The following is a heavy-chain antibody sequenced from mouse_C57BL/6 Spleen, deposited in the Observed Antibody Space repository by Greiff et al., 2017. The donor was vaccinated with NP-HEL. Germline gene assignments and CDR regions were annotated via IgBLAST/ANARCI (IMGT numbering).Heavy chain of an antibody. D-gene: IGHD4-1*01. Sequence: DVQLQESGPGMVKPSQSLSLTCTVTGYSITSGYDWHWIRHFPGNKLEWMGYISYSGSTNYNPSLKSRISITHDTSKNHFFLKLKSVTTEDTATYYCARDNWDYFDYWGQGTTLTVSS. J-gene: IGHJ2*01. CDR3: ARDNWDYFDY. CDR2: ISYSGST. CDR1: GYSITSGYD. V-gene: IGHV3-1*01.